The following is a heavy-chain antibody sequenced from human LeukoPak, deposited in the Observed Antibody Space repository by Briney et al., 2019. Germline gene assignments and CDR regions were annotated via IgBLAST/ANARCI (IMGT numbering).Heavy chain of an antibody. J-gene: IGHJ5*02. CDR1: GGSISSSSYY. D-gene: IGHD3-10*01. CDR2: IYYSGST. CDR3: ARESGYYYGSGSP. V-gene: IGHV4-39*07. Sequence: SETPSLTCTVSGGSISSSSYYWGWIRQPPGKGLEWIGSIYYSGSTYYNPSLKSRVTISVDTSKNQFSLKLSSVTAADTAVYYCARESGYYYGSGSPWGQGTLVTVSS.